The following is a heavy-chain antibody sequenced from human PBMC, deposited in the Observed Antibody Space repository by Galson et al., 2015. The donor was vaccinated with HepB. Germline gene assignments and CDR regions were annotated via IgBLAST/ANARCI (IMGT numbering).Heavy chain of an antibody. CDR3: AKQTYYYDSSGYSANNWFDP. J-gene: IGHJ5*02. V-gene: IGHV3-23*01. Sequence: SLRLSCAASGFNFSSSAMSWARQAPGKGLEWVSAISGSGGSTYYADSVKGRFTISRDNSKNTLYLQMNSLRAEDTAVYYCAKQTYYYDSSGYSANNWFDPWGQGTLVTVSS. D-gene: IGHD3-22*01. CDR2: ISGSGGST. CDR1: GFNFSSSA.